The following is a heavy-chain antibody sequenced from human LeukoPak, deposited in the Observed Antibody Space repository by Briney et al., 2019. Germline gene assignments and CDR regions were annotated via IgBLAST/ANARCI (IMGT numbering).Heavy chain of an antibody. D-gene: IGHD2-15*01. V-gene: IGHV3-30*18. J-gene: IGHJ4*02. Sequence: GGFLRLSCAASGFTFSSYGMHWVRQAPGKGLERVAVISYDGSNKYYADSVKGRFTISRDNSKNTLYLQMNSLRAEDTAVYYCAKGGPPGGYCSGGSCYHFDYWGQGTLVTVSS. CDR1: GFTFSSYG. CDR3: AKGGPPGGYCSGGSCYHFDY. CDR2: ISYDGSNK.